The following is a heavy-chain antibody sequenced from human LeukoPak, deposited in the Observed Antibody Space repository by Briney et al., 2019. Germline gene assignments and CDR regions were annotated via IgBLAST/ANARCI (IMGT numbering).Heavy chain of an antibody. Sequence: ASVKVSCKASGYTFTSYYMHWVRQAPGQGLEWMGIINPSGGSTSYAQKFQGRVTMTEDTTTDTSYMELSSLRSDDTAVYYCVTEISHLRGFEYWGQGTLVTVSS. CDR2: INPSGGST. CDR1: GYTFTSYY. D-gene: IGHD3-16*02. J-gene: IGHJ4*02. CDR3: VTEISHLRGFEY. V-gene: IGHV1-46*01.